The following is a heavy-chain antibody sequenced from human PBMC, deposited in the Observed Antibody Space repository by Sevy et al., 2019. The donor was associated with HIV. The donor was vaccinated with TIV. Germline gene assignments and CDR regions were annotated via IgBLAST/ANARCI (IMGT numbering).Heavy chain of an antibody. V-gene: IGHV3-15*01. CDR2: IKGKTDGGTT. D-gene: IGHD3-3*01. CDR3: TAGGVVTGFYYYYGMDV. CDR1: GFTFSNAW. J-gene: IGHJ6*02. Sequence: GGSLRLSCAASGFTFSNAWMSWVRQAPGKGLEWVGRIKGKTDGGTTDYAAPVKGRFTISRDDSKNTLHLQMNSLKTEDTAVYYCTAGGVVTGFYYYYGMDVWGQGTTVTVSS.